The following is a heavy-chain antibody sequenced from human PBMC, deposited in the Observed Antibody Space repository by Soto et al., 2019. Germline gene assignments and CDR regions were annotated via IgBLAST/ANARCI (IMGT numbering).Heavy chain of an antibody. Sequence: ASVKVSCKASGYTFTGYYMHWVRQAPGQGLEWMGWINPNSGGTNYAQKFQGWVTMTRDTSISTAYMELSRLRSDDTAVYYCARVAAEGGNWFDPWGQGTLVTVSS. CDR2: INPNSGGT. V-gene: IGHV1-2*04. CDR1: GYTFTGYY. J-gene: IGHJ5*02. CDR3: ARVAAEGGNWFDP. D-gene: IGHD6-13*01.